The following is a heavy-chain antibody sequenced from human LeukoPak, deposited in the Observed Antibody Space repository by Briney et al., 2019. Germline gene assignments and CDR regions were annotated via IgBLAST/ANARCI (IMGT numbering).Heavy chain of an antibody. CDR3: AKDLAYWVVITPPYYYYGMDV. Sequence: LTGGSLRLSCAASGFTVSSNYMSWVRQAPGKGLEWVAVISYDGSNKYYADSVKGRFTISRDNSKNTLYLQMNSLRAEDTAVYYCAKDLAYWVVITPPYYYYGMDVWGQGTTVTVSS. CDR2: ISYDGSNK. CDR1: GFTVSSNY. J-gene: IGHJ6*02. D-gene: IGHD3-22*01. V-gene: IGHV3-30*18.